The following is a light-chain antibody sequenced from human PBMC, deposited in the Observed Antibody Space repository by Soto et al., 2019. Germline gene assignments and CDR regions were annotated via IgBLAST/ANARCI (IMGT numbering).Light chain of an antibody. J-gene: IGLJ3*02. CDR2: ATN. CDR3: AAWDDRLNGPV. V-gene: IGLV1-44*01. CDR1: SSNIGSNT. Sequence: QSVLTQPPSASGTPGQRVPISCSGISSNIGSNTVNWYQQVPGTAPKLLIYATNQRPSGVPDRFSGSKSGTSASLAISGLQSEDEADYYCAAWDDRLNGPVFGGGTKLTVL.